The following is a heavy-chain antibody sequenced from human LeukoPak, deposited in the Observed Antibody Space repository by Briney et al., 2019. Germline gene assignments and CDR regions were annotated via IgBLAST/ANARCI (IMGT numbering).Heavy chain of an antibody. D-gene: IGHD3-10*01. V-gene: IGHV1-8*03. CDR2: MNPNSGNT. J-gene: IGHJ5*02. CDR3: ARGRNYYGSGSYDWFDP. CDR1: GYTFTSYD. Sequence: GASVKVSCKASGYTFTSYDINWVRQATGQGLEWMGWMNPNSGNTGYAQKFQGRVTITRNTSISTAYMELSSLRSEDTAVYYCARGRNYYGSGSYDWFDPWGQGTLVTVSS.